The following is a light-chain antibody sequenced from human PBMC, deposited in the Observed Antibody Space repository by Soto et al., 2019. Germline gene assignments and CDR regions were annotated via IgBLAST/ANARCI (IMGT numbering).Light chain of an antibody. CDR2: EVT. CDR1: SSDIGGYNF. V-gene: IGLV2-8*01. J-gene: IGLJ1*01. CDR3: ASYAGGNQV. Sequence: QSVLTQPPSASGSPGQSVTISCTGTSSDIGGYNFVSWYQHHPGKAPKLMIYEVTKRPSGVPDRFSGSRSGNTAFLTVSGLLAEDEADFYCASYAGGNQVFGTGTKLTVL.